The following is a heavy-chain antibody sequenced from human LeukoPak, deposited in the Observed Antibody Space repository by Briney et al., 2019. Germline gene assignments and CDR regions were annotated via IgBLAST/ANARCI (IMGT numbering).Heavy chain of an antibody. V-gene: IGHV3-74*01. CDR2: INSGGSGT. J-gene: IGHJ4*02. CDR3: GTFPGPLTEY. CDR1: GFAFSSNW. D-gene: IGHD3-10*01. Sequence: TGGSLRLSCAASGFAFSSNWMHWVRQTPGKGLVWVSRINSGGSGTSYADSVEGRFTISRDNAKNTLYLQMNSLRAEDTAVYYLGTFPGPLTEYWGQGTLVTVSS.